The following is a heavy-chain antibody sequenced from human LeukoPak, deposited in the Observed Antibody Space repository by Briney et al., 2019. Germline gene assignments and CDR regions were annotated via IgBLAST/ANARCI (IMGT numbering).Heavy chain of an antibody. Sequence: GGSLRLSCAASGFTFSDYYMSWIRRAPGKGLEWVSYISSSGSTIYYADSVKGRFTISRDNAKNSLYLQMNSLRAEDTAVYYCAGIRFNTYYFDYWGQGTLVTVSS. V-gene: IGHV3-11*01. D-gene: IGHD3-3*01. CDR3: AGIRFNTYYFDY. CDR2: ISSSGSTI. CDR1: GFTFSDYY. J-gene: IGHJ4*02.